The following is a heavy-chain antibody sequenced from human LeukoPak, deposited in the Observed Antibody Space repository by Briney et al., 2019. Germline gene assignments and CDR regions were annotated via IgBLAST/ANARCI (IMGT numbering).Heavy chain of an antibody. V-gene: IGHV3-74*01. J-gene: IGHJ4*02. CDR3: ARDTLAVAGDLDY. Sequence: GGSLRLSCAGSGFTFNSYWMHWVRQVPGKGLVWVSLIDSDGSTTTYADSVKGRFSISRDNAKNTLYLQMNSLRVEDTAVYYCARDTLAVAGDLDYWGQGTLVTVSS. CDR1: GFTFNSYW. D-gene: IGHD6-19*01. CDR2: IDSDGSTT.